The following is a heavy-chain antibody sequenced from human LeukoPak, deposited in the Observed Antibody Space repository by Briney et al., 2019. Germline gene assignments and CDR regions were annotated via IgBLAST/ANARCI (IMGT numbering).Heavy chain of an antibody. J-gene: IGHJ6*02. Sequence: GGSLRLSCVGSGFTFRNHAMSWVRQAPGKGLEWVANIRQDGSAKYYLDSVKGRFTISRDNAKNSLYLQMNSLRAEDTAVYSCTRDRQGPKLYEMHVWGQGTTVTVSS. CDR2: IRQDGSAK. CDR3: TRDRQGPKLYEMHV. D-gene: IGHD3-10*01. V-gene: IGHV3-7*01. CDR1: GFTFRNHA.